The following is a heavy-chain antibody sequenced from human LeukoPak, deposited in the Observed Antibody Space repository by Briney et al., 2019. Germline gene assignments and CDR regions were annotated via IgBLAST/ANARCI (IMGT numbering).Heavy chain of an antibody. Sequence: SETLSLTCTVSGGSISSSSYYWSWIRQHPGKGLEWIGYIYYTGSTNSNPSLKSRVSIDVDASKNQFSLKMRSVTAADTAVYYCARDGSGWYTDYWGQGTLVTVSS. J-gene: IGHJ4*02. V-gene: IGHV4-31*03. CDR3: ARDGSGWYTDY. CDR2: IYYTGST. CDR1: GGSISSSSYY. D-gene: IGHD6-19*01.